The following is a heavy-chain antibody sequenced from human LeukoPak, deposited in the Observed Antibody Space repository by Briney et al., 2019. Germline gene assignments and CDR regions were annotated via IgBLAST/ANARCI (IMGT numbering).Heavy chain of an antibody. CDR1: GFTFGGYG. J-gene: IGHJ4*02. V-gene: IGHV3-33*01. CDR2: IAYDGSRA. CDR3: TRYYNDHFDY. D-gene: IGHD3-22*01. Sequence: PGGSLRLSCAGSGFTFGGYGMHWFRQTPGKGLEWVAVIAYDGSRAFYADSVKGRLTISRDNSKNTMSVQMDDLRAEDTAVYYCTRYYNDHFDYWGQGTLVTVSS.